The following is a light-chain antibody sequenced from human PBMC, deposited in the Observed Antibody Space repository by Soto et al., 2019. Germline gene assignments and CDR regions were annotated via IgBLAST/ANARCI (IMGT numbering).Light chain of an antibody. CDR1: SSDVGGYNY. J-gene: IGLJ2*01. Sequence: QSALTQPASVSGSPGQSITISCAGTSSDVGGYNYVSWYQQHPGKVPRLIISDVNKRPSGVSDRFSGSKSGNTASLTIFGLQAEDEADYYCASFTRSVTVVFGGGTKLTVL. CDR2: DVN. CDR3: ASFTRSVTVV. V-gene: IGLV2-14*03.